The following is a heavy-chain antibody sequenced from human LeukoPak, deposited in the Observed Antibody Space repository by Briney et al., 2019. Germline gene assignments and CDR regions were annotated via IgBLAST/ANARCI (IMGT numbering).Heavy chain of an antibody. CDR3: ARASYVFGSWTL. CDR2: ISSSSSYI. V-gene: IGHV3-21*01. CDR1: GFTFSSYS. D-gene: IGHD6-13*01. J-gene: IGHJ3*01. Sequence: PGGSLRLSCAASGFTFSSYSMNWVRQAPGKGLEWVSSISSSSSYIYYADSAKGRFTISRDNAKNSLYLQMNSLRAEDTAVYYCARASYVFGSWTLWGQGTMVTVSS.